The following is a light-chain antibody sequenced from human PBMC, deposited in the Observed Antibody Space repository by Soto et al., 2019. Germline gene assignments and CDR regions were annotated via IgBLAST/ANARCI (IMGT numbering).Light chain of an antibody. CDR2: DNN. CDR3: QSYDSRLSGWV. CDR1: SSNIGARYN. J-gene: IGLJ3*02. V-gene: IGLV1-40*01. Sequence: QSVLTQPPSVSGAPGQRVTISCTGSSSNIGARYNVHWYQQLPGTAPKLLIYDNNNRPSGVPDRFSGSKSGTSASLAISGLQAEDEADYYCQSYDSRLSGWVFGGGTQLTVL.